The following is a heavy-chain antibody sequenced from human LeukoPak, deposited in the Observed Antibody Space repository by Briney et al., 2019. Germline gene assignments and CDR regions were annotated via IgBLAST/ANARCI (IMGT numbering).Heavy chain of an antibody. J-gene: IGHJ4*02. V-gene: IGHV3-30*02. CDR1: GFTFSTYS. CDR3: ATSRGSWPDYFDY. D-gene: IGHD6-13*01. CDR2: IRYAGSNK. Sequence: GGSLRLSCAASGFTFSTYSMNWVRQAPGKGLEWVAFIRYAGSNKYYADSVKGRFTISRDNAKNSLYLQMNSLRAEDTAVYYCATSRGSWPDYFDYWGQGTLVTVSS.